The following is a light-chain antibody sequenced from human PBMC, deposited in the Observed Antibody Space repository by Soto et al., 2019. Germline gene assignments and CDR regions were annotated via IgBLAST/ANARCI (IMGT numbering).Light chain of an antibody. J-gene: IGKJ2*01. CDR3: QQYNSYPYT. CDR2: KAS. Sequence: DIQMTQSPSTLSASVGDRDTITCRASQSISSRLAWYQQKPGKAPKLLIYKASSLESGVPSRFSGSGSGTEFTLTISSLQPDDFATYYCQQYNSYPYTFGQGTKLEIK. V-gene: IGKV1-5*03. CDR1: QSISSR.